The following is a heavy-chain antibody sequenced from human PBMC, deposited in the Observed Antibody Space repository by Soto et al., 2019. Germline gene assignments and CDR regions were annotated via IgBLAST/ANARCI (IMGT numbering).Heavy chain of an antibody. CDR2: FDPEDGET. D-gene: IGHD2-2*01. Sequence: GASVKLSSKVSGYTLTELSMHWLRQAPGKGLEWMGGFDPEDGETIYAQKFQGRVTMTEDTSTDTAYMELSSLRSEDTAVYYCATVSSTSLRGAFDIWGQGTMVTVSS. CDR3: ATVSSTSLRGAFDI. J-gene: IGHJ3*02. CDR1: GYTLTELS. V-gene: IGHV1-24*01.